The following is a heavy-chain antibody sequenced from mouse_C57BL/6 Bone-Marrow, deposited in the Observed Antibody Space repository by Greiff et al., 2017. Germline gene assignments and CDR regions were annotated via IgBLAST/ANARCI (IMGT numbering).Heavy chain of an antibody. CDR2: INPSSGYT. CDR3: ARCYDGAY. V-gene: IGHV1-4*01. Sequence: VQLQQSGAELARPGASAKMSCKASGYTFTSSTMHWVKQRPGQGLEWIGYINPSSGYTKYNQKFKDKATLTADKSSSTAYMQLSSLTSEDSAVYYCARCYDGAYWGQGTLVTVSA. CDR1: GYTFTSST. D-gene: IGHD2-3*01. J-gene: IGHJ3*01.